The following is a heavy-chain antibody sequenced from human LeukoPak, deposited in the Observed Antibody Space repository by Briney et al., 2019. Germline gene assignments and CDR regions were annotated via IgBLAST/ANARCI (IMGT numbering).Heavy chain of an antibody. Sequence: SQTLSLTCTVSGGSISSGDYYWSWIRQPPGKGLEWIGYIYYSGSTYYNPSLKSRVTISVDTSKNQFSLKLSSVTAADTAVYYCARGQGGDGSDPPRWFDPWGQGTLVTVSS. J-gene: IGHJ5*02. D-gene: IGHD3-10*01. CDR2: IYYSGST. CDR1: GGSISSGDYY. V-gene: IGHV4-30-4*08. CDR3: ARGQGGDGSDPPRWFDP.